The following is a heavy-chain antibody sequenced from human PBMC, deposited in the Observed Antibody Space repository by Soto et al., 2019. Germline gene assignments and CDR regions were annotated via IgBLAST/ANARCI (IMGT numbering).Heavy chain of an antibody. J-gene: IGHJ6*02. CDR2: ISYDGSNK. D-gene: IGHD3-3*01. Sequence: QVQLVESGGGVVQPGRSLRLSCAASGFTFSSYAMHWVRQAPGKGLEWVAVISYDGSNKYYADSVKGRFTISRDNSKNTLYLQMNSLRAEDTAVYYCARDEYYFWSGYLGMDVWGQGTTVTVSS. CDR3: ARDEYYFWSGYLGMDV. CDR1: GFTFSSYA. V-gene: IGHV3-30-3*01.